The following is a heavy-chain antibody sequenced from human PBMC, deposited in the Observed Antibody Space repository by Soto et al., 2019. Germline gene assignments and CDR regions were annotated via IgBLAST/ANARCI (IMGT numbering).Heavy chain of an antibody. V-gene: IGHV3-33*01. CDR2: IWYDGSNK. D-gene: IGHD2-21*01. CDR3: ARDGGDGYNPFDY. Sequence: GGSLRLSCAASGFTFSSYGMHWVRQAPGKGLEWVAVIWYDGSNKYYADSVKGRFTISRDNSKNTLYLQMNSLRAEDTAVYYCARDGGDGYNPFDYWGQGTLVTVSS. CDR1: GFTFSSYG. J-gene: IGHJ4*02.